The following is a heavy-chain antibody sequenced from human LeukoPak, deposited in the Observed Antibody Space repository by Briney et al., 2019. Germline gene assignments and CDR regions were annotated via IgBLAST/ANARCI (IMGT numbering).Heavy chain of an antibody. V-gene: IGHV3-30*02. D-gene: IGHD6-13*01. J-gene: IGHJ4*02. CDR3: AKIAAAGTYFDY. CDR1: GFTFRSYG. Sequence: AGGSLILSCVASGFTFRSYGMHWVRQAPGKGLEWVAFIGYDGRDNFNADSVKGRFTISRDNSKNTVDLQMISLRAEDTAVYYCAKIAAAGTYFDYWGQGTLVTVSS. CDR2: IGYDGRDN.